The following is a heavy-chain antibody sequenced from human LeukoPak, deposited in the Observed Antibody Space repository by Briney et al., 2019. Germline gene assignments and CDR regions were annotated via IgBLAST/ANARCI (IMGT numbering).Heavy chain of an antibody. D-gene: IGHD7-27*01. CDR1: GDSITSGGHS. V-gene: IGHV4-61*08. Sequence: SQTLSLTCGVSGDSITSGGHSWSWIRQPPGKGLEWIGYMHYIGSTNYNPSLKSRVSISLDTSKNQFSLRLSSVTAADTAVYYCARVDANWGFIDYWGQGTLVTVSS. CDR2: MHYIGST. J-gene: IGHJ4*02. CDR3: ARVDANWGFIDY.